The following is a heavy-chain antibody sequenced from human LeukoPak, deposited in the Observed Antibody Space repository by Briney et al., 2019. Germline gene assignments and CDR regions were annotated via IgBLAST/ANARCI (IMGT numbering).Heavy chain of an antibody. D-gene: IGHD3-22*01. Sequence: SETLSLTCSVSGGSIRNYFWSWIRQPVGKGLEWIGRIYTSGSTDYNPSLRSRVTMSVDTSRNQFSLKLTSVTAADTAVYYCARESKSYDGSGFYHDYGGQGTLVAVSS. J-gene: IGHJ4*02. CDR3: ARESKSYDGSGFYHDY. V-gene: IGHV4-4*07. CDR2: IYTSGST. CDR1: GGSIRNYF.